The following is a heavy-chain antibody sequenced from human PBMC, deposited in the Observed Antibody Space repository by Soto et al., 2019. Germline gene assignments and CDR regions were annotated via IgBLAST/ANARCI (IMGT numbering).Heavy chain of an antibody. V-gene: IGHV1-69*06. CDR2: IIPIFGTP. D-gene: IGHD2-21*02. CDR1: GGTFNNYA. Sequence: QVQLVQSGAEVKKPGSSVKVSCKASGGTFNNYAISWVRQAPGQGLEWLGGIIPIFGTPQYAQRFHGRVTITADKSTDTVYLELRSDDAAVYYCARSEYTDLNFYAMDVWGQGPTVTVSS. J-gene: IGHJ6*02. CDR3: ARSEYTDLNFYAMDV.